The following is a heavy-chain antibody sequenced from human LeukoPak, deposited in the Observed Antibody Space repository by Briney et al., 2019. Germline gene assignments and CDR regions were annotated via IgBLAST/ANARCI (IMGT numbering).Heavy chain of an antibody. CDR2: IYYNGRT. CDR1: GASINNYY. Sequence: SDTLSLTCTVSGASINNYYWGWMRQPPGKGLEWIGYIYYNGRTYYNPSLKGRVTFSVDTSKNYFSLKLTSVTTADTAVYFCARAFDNGYYFPYDFWGQGTLVTVSS. J-gene: IGHJ4*02. D-gene: IGHD3-22*01. CDR3: ARAFDNGYYFPYDF. V-gene: IGHV4-59*07.